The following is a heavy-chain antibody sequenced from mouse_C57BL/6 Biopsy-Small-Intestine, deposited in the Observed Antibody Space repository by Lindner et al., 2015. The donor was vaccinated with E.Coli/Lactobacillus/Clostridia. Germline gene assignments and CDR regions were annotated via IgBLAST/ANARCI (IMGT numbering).Heavy chain of an antibody. CDR3: AREDYDRGAWFAY. D-gene: IGHD2-4*01. Sequence: VQLQESGGDLVKPGGSLKLSCAASGFTFSSYGMSWVRQTPDKRLEWVATISSGGSYTYYPDSVKGRFTISRDNAKNTLYLQMSSLKSEDTAMYYCAREDYDRGAWFAYWGQGTLVTVSA. J-gene: IGHJ3*01. V-gene: IGHV5-6*01. CDR2: ISSGGSYT. CDR1: GFTFSSYG.